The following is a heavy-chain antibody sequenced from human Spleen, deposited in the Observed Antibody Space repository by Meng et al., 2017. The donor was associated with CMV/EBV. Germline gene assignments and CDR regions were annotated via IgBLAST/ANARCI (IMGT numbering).Heavy chain of an antibody. CDR3: ARRPMLYCGTDCEFDL. Sequence: GESLKISCAASGFTFSSYSMNWVRQAPGKGLEWVSSISSSSSYIYYADSVKGRFTISRDNAKNSLYLQMNSLKASDTAMYYCARRPMLYCGTDCEFDLWGQGTLVTVSS. D-gene: IGHD2-21*01. V-gene: IGHV3-21*04. CDR1: GFTFSSYS. J-gene: IGHJ1*01. CDR2: ISSSSSYI.